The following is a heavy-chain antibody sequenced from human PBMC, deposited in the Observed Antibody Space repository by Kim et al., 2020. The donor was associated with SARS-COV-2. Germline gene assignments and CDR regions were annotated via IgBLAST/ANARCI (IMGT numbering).Heavy chain of an antibody. J-gene: IGHJ4*02. Sequence: KGRFTISRDNAKNSLYLQMNSLRDEDTAVYYCARDSEFGELLLFPLYFDYWGQGTLVTVSS. V-gene: IGHV3-48*02. CDR3: ARDSEFGELLLFPLYFDY. D-gene: IGHD3-10*01.